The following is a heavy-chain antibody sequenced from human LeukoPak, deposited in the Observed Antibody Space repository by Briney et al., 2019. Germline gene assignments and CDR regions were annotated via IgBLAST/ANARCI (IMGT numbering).Heavy chain of an antibody. Sequence: ASVKVSCKASGYTFTGYYMHWVRQAPGQGHVWMGWINPNSGATSYAQNFQGRVTLTGDTSISTAYMELTGLTSADTAMYYCARGGGSGAQYEYWGQGTLVTVSS. CDR3: ARGGGSGAQYEY. V-gene: IGHV1-2*02. J-gene: IGHJ4*02. D-gene: IGHD3-10*01. CDR1: GYTFTGYY. CDR2: INPNSGAT.